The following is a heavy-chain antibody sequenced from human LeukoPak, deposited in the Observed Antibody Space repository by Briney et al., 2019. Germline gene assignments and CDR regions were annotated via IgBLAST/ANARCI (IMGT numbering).Heavy chain of an antibody. V-gene: IGHV4-59*01. CDR3: ARGTYGSSWQLEHFDY. CDR1: GGSISSYY. J-gene: IGHJ4*02. Sequence: SETLSLTCTVSGGSISSYYWSWIRQPPGKGLEWIGYIYYSGSTNYNPSLKSRVTISVDTSKNQFSLNLSSLTAADTAVYYCARGTYGSSWQLEHFDYWGQGTLVTVSS. CDR2: IYYSGST. D-gene: IGHD6-13*01.